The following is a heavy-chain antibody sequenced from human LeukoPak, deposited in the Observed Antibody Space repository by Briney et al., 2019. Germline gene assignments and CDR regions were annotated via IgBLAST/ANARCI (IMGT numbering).Heavy chain of an antibody. CDR1: GYTFTSYY. V-gene: IGHV1-46*01. Sequence: ASVKVSCKASGYTFTSYYMHWVRPAPGQGLAWMGIINPSGGSTTYAQKFQGRVTMTRDTSTSTVYMELSSLRSEDTAEYYCARRADYYYHGMDVWGQGTTVTVSS. D-gene: IGHD6-25*01. J-gene: IGHJ6*02. CDR2: INPSGGST. CDR3: ARRADYYYHGMDV.